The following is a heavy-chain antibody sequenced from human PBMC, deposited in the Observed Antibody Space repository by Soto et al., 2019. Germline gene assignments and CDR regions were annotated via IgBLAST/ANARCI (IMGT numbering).Heavy chain of an antibody. D-gene: IGHD1-26*01. CDR1: GGSISSSSYY. CDR3: ARHWELLNNWFDP. J-gene: IGHJ5*02. CDR2: IYYSGST. V-gene: IGHV4-39*01. Sequence: PSETLSLTCTVSGGSISSSSYYWGWIRQPPGKGLEWIGSIYYSGSTYYNPSLKSRVTISVDTSKNQFSLKLSSVTAADTAVYYCARHWELLNNWFDPWGQGTLVTVSS.